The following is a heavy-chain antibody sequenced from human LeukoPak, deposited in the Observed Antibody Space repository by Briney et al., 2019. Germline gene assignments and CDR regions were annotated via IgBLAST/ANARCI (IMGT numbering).Heavy chain of an antibody. V-gene: IGHV1-24*01. CDR1: GYTLTELS. CDR2: FDPEDGEK. J-gene: IGHJ4*02. Sequence: ASVKVSCKVSGYTLTELSMHLVRQAPGKGLEGMGGFDPEDGEKIYEQKFQGRVTMTEDTSTDTAYMELSSLRSEDTAVYYCATVDYVWGSYRPFDYWGQGTLVTVSS. D-gene: IGHD3-16*02. CDR3: ATVDYVWGSYRPFDY.